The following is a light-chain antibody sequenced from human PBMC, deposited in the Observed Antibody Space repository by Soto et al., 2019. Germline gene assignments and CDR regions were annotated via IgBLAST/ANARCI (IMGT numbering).Light chain of an antibody. J-gene: IGKJ1*01. V-gene: IGKV3-15*01. CDR2: AAS. CDR1: QTVNNN. CDR3: QHYNNWPR. Sequence: MTNSPSTLSVSPGEGATLSCRASQTVNNNLAWYQQKPGQAPRLLIYAASSRATGIPARLSGSGSGTEFTLTISGMKSEDFAVYYCQHYNNWPRFGQGTQVDI.